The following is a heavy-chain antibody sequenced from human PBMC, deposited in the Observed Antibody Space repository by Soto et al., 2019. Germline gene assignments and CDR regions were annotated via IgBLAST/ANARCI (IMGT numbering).Heavy chain of an antibody. CDR1: GFTFSSYG. CDR3: AKDYESLWWFGELPRPNYFGY. D-gene: IGHD3-10*01. Sequence: PGGSLRLSCAASGFTFSSYGVHWVRQAPGKGLEWVAVISYDGSNKYYADSVKGRFTISRDNSKNTLYLQMNSLRAEDTAVYYCAKDYESLWWFGELPRPNYFGYWGQGTLVTVSS. CDR2: ISYDGSNK. J-gene: IGHJ4*02. V-gene: IGHV3-30*18.